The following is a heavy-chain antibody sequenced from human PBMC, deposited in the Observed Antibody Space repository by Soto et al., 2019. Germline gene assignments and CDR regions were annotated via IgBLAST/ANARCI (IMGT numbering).Heavy chain of an antibody. V-gene: IGHV1-69*01. Sequence: ASVKVSCNASGGTFSSYAISWVRQAPGQGLEWMGGIIPIFGTANYAQKFQGRVTITADESTSTAYMELSSLRSEDTAVYYCARGDCSGGSCYGWGQGTLVTVSS. D-gene: IGHD2-15*01. J-gene: IGHJ4*02. CDR1: GGTFSSYA. CDR3: ARGDCSGGSCYG. CDR2: IIPIFGTA.